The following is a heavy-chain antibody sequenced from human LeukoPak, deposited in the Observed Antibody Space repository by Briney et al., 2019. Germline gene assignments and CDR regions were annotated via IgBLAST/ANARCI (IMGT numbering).Heavy chain of an antibody. Sequence: ASVKVSCEASGYTFTSDGISWGRQAPGQGREWMGWISAYNGNTNYAQKLQGRVTMTTDTSTSTAYMELRSLRSEDTAVYYCARDGEIWSGYPRRHYSYGMDVWRQGTTLPVPS. J-gene: IGHJ6*01. CDR3: ARDGEIWSGYPRRHYSYGMDV. V-gene: IGHV1-18*01. D-gene: IGHD3-3*01. CDR1: GYTFTSDG. CDR2: ISAYNGNT.